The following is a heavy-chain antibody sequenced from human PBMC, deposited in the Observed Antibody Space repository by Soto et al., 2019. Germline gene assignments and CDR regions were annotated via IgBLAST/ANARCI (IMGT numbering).Heavy chain of an antibody. D-gene: IGHD2-2*01. J-gene: IGHJ5*02. CDR2: IYHSGNT. Sequence: QVQLQESGPGLVKASETLSLTCAVSGDSISSGAWWSWVRQSPGKGLPWIGEIYHSGNTRNNPSLKSRVTMSVDKSNNQFSQNLMSVTAADTATYYCARDSRTGCSSTDCYMSWGRGILVTVSS. V-gene: IGHV4-4*02. CDR1: GDSISSGAW. CDR3: ARDSRTGCSSTDCYMS.